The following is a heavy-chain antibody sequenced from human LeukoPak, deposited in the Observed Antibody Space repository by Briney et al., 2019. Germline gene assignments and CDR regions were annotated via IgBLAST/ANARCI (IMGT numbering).Heavy chain of an antibody. CDR3: ARDPSFSVSITYYFDY. V-gene: IGHV3-23*01. CDR1: GFTFSSYA. J-gene: IGHJ4*02. D-gene: IGHD3-10*01. CDR2: VSGSGGST. Sequence: GGSLRLSCAASGFTFSSYAMSWVRQAPGKGLEWVSAVSGSGGSTYYADSVKGRFTISRDNSKNTLYLQMNSLRAEDTAVYYCARDPSFSVSITYYFDYWGQGTLVTVSS.